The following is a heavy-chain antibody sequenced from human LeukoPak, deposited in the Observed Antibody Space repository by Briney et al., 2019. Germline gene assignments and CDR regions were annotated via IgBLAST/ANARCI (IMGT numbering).Heavy chain of an antibody. Sequence: SQTLSLTCTVSGDSIDSINYSWNWMRQPAGKGLEWIGRIYTSGSTNYNPSLKSRVTISVDTSKNQFSLKLSSVTAADTAVYYCARVRGYSYGYRLYFDLWGRGTLVTVSS. J-gene: IGHJ2*01. D-gene: IGHD5-18*01. CDR2: IYTSGST. CDR1: GDSIDSINYS. V-gene: IGHV4-61*02. CDR3: ARVRGYSYGYRLYFDL.